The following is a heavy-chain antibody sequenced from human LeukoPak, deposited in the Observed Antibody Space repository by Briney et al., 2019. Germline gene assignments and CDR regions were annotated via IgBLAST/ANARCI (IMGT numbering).Heavy chain of an antibody. CDR1: GYTFTSYD. Sequence: ASVKVSCKASGYTFTSYDINWVRQAPGQGLEWMGWMNPNSGNTGYAQKFQGRVTMTRNTSISTAYMELSSLRSEDTAVYYCARGGSAATGFDYWGQGTLVTVSS. D-gene: IGHD6-25*01. J-gene: IGHJ4*02. CDR2: MNPNSGNT. V-gene: IGHV1-8*01. CDR3: ARGGSAATGFDY.